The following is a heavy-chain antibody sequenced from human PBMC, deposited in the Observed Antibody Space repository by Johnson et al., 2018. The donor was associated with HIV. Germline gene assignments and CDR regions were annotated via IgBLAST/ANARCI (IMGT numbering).Heavy chain of an antibody. CDR2: IRWNGGSI. Sequence: VQLVESGGGLVQPGRSMRLSCAASGFTFDDYAMHWVRQAPGKGLEWVSGIRWNGGSIGYADSVKGRFTISRDNSKNTLYLQMNSLRAEDTAVYYCATSTASDAFDIWGQGTMVTVSS. CDR3: ATSTASDAFDI. CDR1: GFTFDDYA. V-gene: IGHV3-9*01. J-gene: IGHJ3*02. D-gene: IGHD1-1*01.